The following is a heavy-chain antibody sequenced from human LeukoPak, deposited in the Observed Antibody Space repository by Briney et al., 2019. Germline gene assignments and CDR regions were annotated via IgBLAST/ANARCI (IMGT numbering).Heavy chain of an antibody. CDR3: AKDQGSSGWYYYYGMDV. V-gene: IGHV3-9*01. J-gene: IGHJ6*02. CDR1: GFTFDDYA. Sequence: GGSLRLSCAASGFTFDDYAMHRVRQAPGKGLEWVSGISWNSGSIGYADSVKGRFTISRDNAKNSLYLQMNSLRAEDTALYYCAKDQGSSGWYYYYGMDVWGQGTTVTVSS. CDR2: ISWNSGSI. D-gene: IGHD6-19*01.